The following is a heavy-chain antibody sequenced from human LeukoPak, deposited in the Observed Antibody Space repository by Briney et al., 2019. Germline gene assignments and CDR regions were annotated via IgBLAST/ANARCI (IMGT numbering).Heavy chain of an antibody. J-gene: IGHJ4*02. CDR2: ISDGGRAT. CDR1: GFTFRRYA. D-gene: IGHD3-3*01. CDR3: VKDRLESWSGFYFGVFDY. Sequence: GGSLGLSCATSGFTFRRYAMSWVRQAPGKGLEWVSGISDGGRATYYADPVKGRFTISRDNSKSTLYPQMNSLRAEDTAVYYCVKDRLESWSGFYFGVFDYWGQGALVTVAS. V-gene: IGHV3-23*01.